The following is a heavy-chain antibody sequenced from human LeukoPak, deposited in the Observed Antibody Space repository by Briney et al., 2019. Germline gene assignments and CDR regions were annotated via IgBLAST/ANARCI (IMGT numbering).Heavy chain of an antibody. D-gene: IGHD3-10*01. J-gene: IGHJ4*02. V-gene: IGHV4-39*02. CDR1: DGSISSSTYY. CDR2: IYYGVTT. Sequence: SETLSLTCTVSDGSISSSTYYWAWIRQPPGKGLEWIGSIYYGVTTYYNPSLKSRVTISVDTSKNPFSLKLSSVTAADTAVYYCAKSLNLDTYGSGSYYSNWGQGTLVTVSS. CDR3: AKSLNLDTYGSGSYYSN.